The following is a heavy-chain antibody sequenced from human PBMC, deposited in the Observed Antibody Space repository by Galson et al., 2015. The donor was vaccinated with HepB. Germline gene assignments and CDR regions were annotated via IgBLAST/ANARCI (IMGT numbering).Heavy chain of an antibody. CDR2: IWYDGSNK. D-gene: IGHD6-6*01. J-gene: IGHJ5*02. CDR3: ARDGGSSSGRWFDP. V-gene: IGHV3-33*01. CDR1: GFTFSSYG. Sequence: SLRLSCAASGFTFSSYGMHWVRQAPGEGLEWVAGIWYDGSNKYYADSVKGRFTISRDNSKNTLYLQMNSLRAEDTAVYYCARDGGSSSGRWFDPWGQGTLVTVSS.